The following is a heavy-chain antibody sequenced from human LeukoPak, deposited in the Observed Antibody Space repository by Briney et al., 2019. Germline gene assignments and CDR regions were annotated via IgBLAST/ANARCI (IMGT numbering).Heavy chain of an antibody. CDR3: AKTRPLDSSSWSHGDY. CDR1: GFTFSGYA. J-gene: IGHJ4*02. Sequence: GGSLRLSCAASGFTFSGYAMSWVRQAPGKGLEWVSAISGSGDSTYYGDSVKGRFTISRDNSKNTLYLQMNSLRAEDTAVYYCAKTRPLDSSSWSHGDYWGQGTLVTVSS. V-gene: IGHV3-23*01. D-gene: IGHD6-13*01. CDR2: ISGSGDST.